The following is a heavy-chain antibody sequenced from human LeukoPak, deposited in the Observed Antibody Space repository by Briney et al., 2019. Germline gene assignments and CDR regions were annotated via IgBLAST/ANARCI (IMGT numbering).Heavy chain of an antibody. CDR3: ARDTEMALYY. CDR2: IYYSGST. V-gene: IGHV4-59*01. CDR1: GGSISTYY. J-gene: IGHJ4*02. D-gene: IGHD5-24*01. Sequence: SETLSLTCTVFGGSISTYYWSWIRQPPGKGLEWIGYIYYSGSTNYNPSLKSRVTISVDTSKNQFSLKLTSVTAADTAVYYCARDTEMALYYWGQGTLVTVSS.